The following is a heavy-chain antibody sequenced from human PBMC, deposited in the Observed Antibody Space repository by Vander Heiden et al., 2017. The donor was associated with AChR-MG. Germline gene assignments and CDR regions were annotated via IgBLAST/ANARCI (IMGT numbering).Heavy chain of an antibody. CDR1: GFSPSTSGVG. Sequence: QITLKESGPTLVKPTQTPTLTCTFSGFSPSTSGVGVGWIRQPPGKALEWLALIYWDDDKRYSPSLKSRLTITKDTSKNQVVLTMTNMDPVDTATYYCAHTEGGITGDWDYYYYGMDVWGQGTTVTVSS. D-gene: IGHD7-27*01. V-gene: IGHV2-5*02. J-gene: IGHJ6*01. CDR3: AHTEGGITGDWDYYYYGMDV. CDR2: IYWDDDK.